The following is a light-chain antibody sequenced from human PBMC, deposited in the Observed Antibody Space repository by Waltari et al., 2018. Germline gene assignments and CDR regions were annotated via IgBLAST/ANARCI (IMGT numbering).Light chain of an antibody. Sequence: QSVLTQPPSASGTPGQTVTISCSGTNSNIGRNSVFWYQQLPGTAPKLLIYRSNQRPSGVPARFSCSKSGTSASLTISELLSEDEADYYCAAWDDSLSVSYVFGSGTKVTV. CDR1: NSNIGRNS. CDR3: AAWDDSLSVSYV. CDR2: RSN. V-gene: IGLV1-47*01. J-gene: IGLJ1*01.